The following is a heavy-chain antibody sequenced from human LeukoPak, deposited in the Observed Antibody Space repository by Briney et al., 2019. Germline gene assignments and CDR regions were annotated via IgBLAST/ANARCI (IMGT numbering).Heavy chain of an antibody. CDR2: ISSSGSTI. D-gene: IGHD6-13*01. Sequence: GGSLRLSCAASGFTFSSYEMNWVRQAPGKGLEWVSYISSSGSTIYYADSVKGRFTISRDNAKNSLYLQMNSLRAEDTAVYYCAREMPAAAGSDAFDIWGQGTMVTVSS. CDR1: GFTFSSYE. J-gene: IGHJ3*02. V-gene: IGHV3-48*03. CDR3: AREMPAAAGSDAFDI.